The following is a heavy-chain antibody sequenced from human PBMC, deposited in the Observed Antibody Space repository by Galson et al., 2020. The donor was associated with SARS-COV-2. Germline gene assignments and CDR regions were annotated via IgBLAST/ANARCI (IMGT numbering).Heavy chain of an antibody. CDR2: IYYSGST. V-gene: IGHV4-39*07. J-gene: IGHJ6*02. D-gene: IGHD6-13*01. CDR3: ARDGLGLPYSSSWYYYYYGMDV. Sequence: SETLSLTCTVSGGPISSSSYYWGWIRQPPGKGLEWIGSIYYSGSTYYNPSLKSRVTISVDTSKNQFSLKLSSVTAADTAVYYCARDGLGLPYSSSWYYYYYGMDVWGQGTTVTVSS. CDR1: GGPISSSSYY.